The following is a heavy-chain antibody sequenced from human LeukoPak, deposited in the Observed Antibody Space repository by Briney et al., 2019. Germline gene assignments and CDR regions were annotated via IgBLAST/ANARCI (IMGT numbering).Heavy chain of an antibody. V-gene: IGHV1-2*02. D-gene: IGHD2-2*01. CDR1: GYTFTGYY. J-gene: IGHJ6*02. CDR3: ARDPGGRYCSSTSCPSYYYYGMDV. Sequence: ASVKVSCKASGYTFTGYYMHWVRQAPGQGLEWMGWINPNSGGTNYAQKFQGRVTMTRDTSISTACMELSRLRSDDTAVYYCARDPGGRYCSSTSCPSYYYYGMDVWGQGTTVTVSS. CDR2: INPNSGGT.